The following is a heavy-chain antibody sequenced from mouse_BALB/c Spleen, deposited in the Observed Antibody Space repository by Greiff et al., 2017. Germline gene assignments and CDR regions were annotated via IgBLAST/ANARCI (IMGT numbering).Heavy chain of an antibody. D-gene: IGHD3-3*01. CDR1: GYTFTSYW. V-gene: IGHV1-69*02. CDR2: IYPSGSYT. Sequence: QVQLQQPGAELVRPGASVKLSCKASGYTFTSYWINWVKQRPGQGLEWIGNIYPSGSYTNYNQKFKDKATLTVDKSSNTAYVQLSSPTAEDSAVDDCARAQQGRRAMDYWGQGTSVTVSA. J-gene: IGHJ4*01. CDR3: ARAQQGRRAMDY.